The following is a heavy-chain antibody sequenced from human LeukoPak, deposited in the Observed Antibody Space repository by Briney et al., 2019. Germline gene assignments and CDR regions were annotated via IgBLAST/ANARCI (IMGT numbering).Heavy chain of an antibody. D-gene: IGHD5-12*01. J-gene: IGHJ4*02. V-gene: IGHV3-30*02. CDR3: ASPVATGPPETDY. Sequence: GGSLRLSCAASGFTFSSYGMHWVRQAPGKGLEWVAFIRYDGSNKYYADSVKGRFTISRDNSKNTLYLQMNSLRAEDTAVYYCASPVATGPPETDYWGQGTLVTVSS. CDR1: GFTFSSYG. CDR2: IRYDGSNK.